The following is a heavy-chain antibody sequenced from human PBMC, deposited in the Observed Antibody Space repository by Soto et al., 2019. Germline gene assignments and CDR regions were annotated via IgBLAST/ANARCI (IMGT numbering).Heavy chain of an antibody. V-gene: IGHV1-69*02. CDR2: IIPILGIA. CDR1: GVTFSSYT. CDR3: ARGGLIAAAASNWFDP. J-gene: IGHJ5*02. Sequence: QVQLVQSGAEVKKPGSSVKVSCTASGVTFSSYTISWVRQAPGQGLECVGRIIPILGIANYAQKFQGRVTITAEKSTSTAYMELSSLRSEDTAVYYCARGGLIAAAASNWFDPWGQGTLVTVSS. D-gene: IGHD6-13*01.